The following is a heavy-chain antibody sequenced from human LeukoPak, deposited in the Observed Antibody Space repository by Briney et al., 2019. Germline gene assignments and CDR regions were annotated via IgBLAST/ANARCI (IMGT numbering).Heavy chain of an antibody. CDR1: GGSLSSKSYY. CDR3: ARDSPPAYCSSGSCYFDS. CDR2: IYISGST. D-gene: IGHD2-15*01. V-gene: IGHV4-61*02. Sequence: SETLSVTCTDSGGSLSSKSYYWSWIRQPAGKGLEWIGRIYISGSTDYNPSLKSRATISRTRSKNEFSLILSSLAAADTAGYYCARDSPPAYCSSGSCYFDSWGQGTLVTVSS. J-gene: IGHJ4*02.